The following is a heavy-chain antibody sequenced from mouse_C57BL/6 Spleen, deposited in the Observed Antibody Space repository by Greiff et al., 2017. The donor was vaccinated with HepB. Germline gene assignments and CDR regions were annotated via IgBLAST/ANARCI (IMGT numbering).Heavy chain of an antibody. J-gene: IGHJ1*03. Sequence: VQLQQPGAELVMPGASVKLSCKASGYTFTSYWMHWVKQRPGQGLEWIGEIDPSDSYTNYNQKFKGKSTLTVDKSSSTAYMQLSSLTSEDSAVYYRARSGGNRYFDVWGTGTTVTVSS. CDR1: GYTFTSYW. CDR3: ARSGGNRYFDV. D-gene: IGHD2-1*01. V-gene: IGHV1-69*01. CDR2: IDPSDSYT.